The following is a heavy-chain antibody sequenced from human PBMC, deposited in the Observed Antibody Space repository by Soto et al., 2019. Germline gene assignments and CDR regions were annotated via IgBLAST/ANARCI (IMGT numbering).Heavy chain of an antibody. CDR2: IYPSDSDT. J-gene: IGHJ4*02. Sequence: GESLKIPCNGSGYNFAVYCIALVLQMPGKGLELMGIIYPSDSDTRYRPSFQGQVTISADKSISSAYLQWSSLRASDTAMYYCARGGVSTRTFDYWGQGTPVTVSS. D-gene: IGHD3-3*01. CDR1: GYNFAVYC. V-gene: IGHV5-51*01. CDR3: ARGGVSTRTFDY.